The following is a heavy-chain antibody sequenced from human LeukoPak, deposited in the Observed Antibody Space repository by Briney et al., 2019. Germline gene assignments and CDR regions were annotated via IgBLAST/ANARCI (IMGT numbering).Heavy chain of an antibody. CDR3: ARHSSGYYYFDY. CDR1: GVSISAYY. V-gene: IGHV4-4*07. CDR2: IYTSGST. J-gene: IGHJ4*02. D-gene: IGHD3-22*01. Sequence: SETLSLTCSVSGVSISAYYWSWIRQPAGKGLEWIGRIYTSGSTNYNPSLKSRVTMSVDTSKNQFSLKLSSVTAADTAVYYCARHSSGYYYFDYWGQGTLVTVSS.